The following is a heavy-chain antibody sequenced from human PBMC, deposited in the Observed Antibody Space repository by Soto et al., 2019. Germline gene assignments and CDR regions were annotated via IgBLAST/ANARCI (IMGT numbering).Heavy chain of an antibody. V-gene: IGHV4-39*01. J-gene: IGHJ4*02. D-gene: IGHD2-15*01. CDR3: ARPRRYCSGGSCYSGYFDY. CDR1: GGSISSSSYY. CDR2: IYYSGST. Sequence: LSLTCTVSGGSISSSSYYWGWIRQPPGKGLEWIGSIYYSGSTYYNPSLKSRVTISVDTSKNQFSLKPSSVTAADTAVYYCARPRRYCSGGSCYSGYFDYWGQGTLVTVSS.